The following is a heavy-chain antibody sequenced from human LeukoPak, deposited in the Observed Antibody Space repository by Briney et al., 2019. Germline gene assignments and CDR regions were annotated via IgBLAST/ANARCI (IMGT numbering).Heavy chain of an antibody. V-gene: IGHV3-9*01. CDR1: GFSFVDFA. CDR3: VKGRCDGSCRTREFDY. D-gene: IGHD2-15*01. J-gene: IGHJ4*02. Sequence: GGSLRLSCLDSGFSFVDFAVHWVREVLGGGLERVSGVSWDSGSIGYADSVRGRFTVSRDNAKNFLYLQMNSLTPEDTALYDCVKGRCDGSCRTREFDYWGQGTLVTVSS. CDR2: VSWDSGSI.